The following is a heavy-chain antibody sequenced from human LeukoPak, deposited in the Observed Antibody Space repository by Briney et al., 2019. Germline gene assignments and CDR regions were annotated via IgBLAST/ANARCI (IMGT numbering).Heavy chain of an antibody. D-gene: IGHD3-9*01. CDR2: IRYDGSNK. CDR1: GFTFSSYG. J-gene: IGHJ6*03. Sequence: GGSLRLSCAASGFTFSSYGMHWVRQAPGKGLEWVAFIRYDGSNKYYADSVKGRFTISRDNSKNTLYLQMNSLRAEDTAVYYCARGAWLSHNPYYYYYYYMDVWGKGTTVTISS. V-gene: IGHV3-30*02. CDR3: ARGAWLSHNPYYYYYYYMDV.